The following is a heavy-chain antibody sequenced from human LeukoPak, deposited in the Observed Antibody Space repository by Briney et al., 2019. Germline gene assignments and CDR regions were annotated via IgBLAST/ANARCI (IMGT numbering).Heavy chain of an antibody. J-gene: IGHJ5*02. D-gene: IGHD3-16*02. CDR2: MNPNTGNT. CDR1: GYTFPNYD. Sequence: GASVKVSCKASGYTFPNYDIYWARHAAGQGLEWMGWMNPNTGNTITAQKFQARVTFSSDTSMTTAYMELSSLTSDDTAVYYCARGHVIPGENWLDPWGQGTLVTVSS. V-gene: IGHV1-8*03. CDR3: ARGHVIPGENWLDP.